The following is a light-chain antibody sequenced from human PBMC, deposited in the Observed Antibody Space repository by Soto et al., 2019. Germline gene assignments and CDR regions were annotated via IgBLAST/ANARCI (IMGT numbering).Light chain of an antibody. Sequence: QSALTQPASVSGSPGQSITISCAGTMRDVGAYNLVSWYQQHPGKAPKLIIYEVSERPSGVSTRFSGSKSGNMASLTISGLQAEDEAEYYCCSYATPRQFGGGTKLTVL. CDR1: MRDVGAYNL. V-gene: IGLV2-23*02. CDR2: EVS. J-gene: IGLJ2*01. CDR3: CSYATPRQ.